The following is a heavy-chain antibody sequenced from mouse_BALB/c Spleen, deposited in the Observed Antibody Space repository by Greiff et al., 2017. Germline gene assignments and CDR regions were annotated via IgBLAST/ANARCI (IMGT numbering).Heavy chain of an antibody. CDR2: IDPSDSYT. CDR1: GYTFTSYW. CDR3: ARGGLRRGAWFAY. J-gene: IGHJ3*01. Sequence: QVQLQQPGAELVKPGASVKLSCKASGYTFTSYWMHWVKQRPGQGLEWIGEIDPSDSYTNYNQKFKGKATLTVDKSSSTAYMQLSSLTSEDSAVYYRARGGLRRGAWFAYWGQGTLVTVSA. V-gene: IGHV1-69*02. D-gene: IGHD2-4*01.